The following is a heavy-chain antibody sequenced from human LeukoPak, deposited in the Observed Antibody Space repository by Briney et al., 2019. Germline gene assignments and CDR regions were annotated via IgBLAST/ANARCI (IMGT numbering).Heavy chain of an antibody. Sequence: GGSLSLSCAASGFTFSSYGMQWVRQAPGKGLEWVAVIWYDGSNKYYADSVKGRFTISRDNSKNPLYLQMNSLRAEDTAVYYCAKENYGDNYYFDYWGQGTLVTVSS. CDR3: AKENYGDNYYFDY. J-gene: IGHJ4*02. CDR1: GFTFSSYG. D-gene: IGHD4-17*01. CDR2: IWYDGSNK. V-gene: IGHV3-33*06.